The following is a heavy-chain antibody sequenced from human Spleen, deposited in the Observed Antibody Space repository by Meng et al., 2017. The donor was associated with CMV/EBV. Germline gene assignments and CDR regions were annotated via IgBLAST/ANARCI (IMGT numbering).Heavy chain of an antibody. CDR3: AKSGSPHTLMVYAIHGWFDP. CDR1: GYTFSDHY. D-gene: IGHD2-8*01. V-gene: IGHV1-18*04. CDR2: ISAYNANR. Sequence: ASVKVSCKASGYTFSDHYMNWVRQAPGQGLEWMGWISAYNANRNYAQKLQGRVTMTTDTSTTTAYMELRSLRSDDTAVYYCAKSGSPHTLMVYAIHGWFDPWGQGTLVTVSS. J-gene: IGHJ5*02.